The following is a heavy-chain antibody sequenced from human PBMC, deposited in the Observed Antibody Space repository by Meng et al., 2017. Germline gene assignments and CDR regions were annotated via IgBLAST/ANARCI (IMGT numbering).Heavy chain of an antibody. CDR1: GGSIRSNAYY. Sequence: SETLSLTCNVSGGSIRSNAYYWGWIRQPPGKGLEWIGSISYIGSTYYNPSLKSRLTISLDTSKNQFSLKVNSVTAADTAVYYCARVGVNYYGSATDDYWGQGTLVTVSS. CDR3: ARVGVNYYGSATDDY. D-gene: IGHD3-10*01. CDR2: ISYIGST. J-gene: IGHJ4*02. V-gene: IGHV4-39*07.